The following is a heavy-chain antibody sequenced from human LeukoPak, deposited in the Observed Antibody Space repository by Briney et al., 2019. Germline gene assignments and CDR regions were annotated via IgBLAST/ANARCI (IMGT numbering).Heavy chain of an antibody. CDR1: GYTFTSYG. V-gene: IGHV1-18*01. J-gene: IGHJ5*02. CDR2: ISAYNGNT. CDR3: ARYYYGSGSYHGWWFDP. D-gene: IGHD3-10*01. Sequence: ASVKVSCKASGYTFTSYGISWVRQAPGQGLEWMGWISAYNGNTNYAQKLQGRVTMTTDTSTSTAYMELRSLRSDDRAVYYCARYYYGSGSYHGWWFDPWGQGTLVTVSS.